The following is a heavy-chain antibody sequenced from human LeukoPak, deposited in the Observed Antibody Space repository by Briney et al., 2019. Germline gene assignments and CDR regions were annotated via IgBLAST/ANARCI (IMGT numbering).Heavy chain of an antibody. D-gene: IGHD3-22*01. CDR1: GGTFSSYA. V-gene: IGHV1-69*05. Sequence: ASVKVSCKASGGTFSSYAISWVRQAPGQGLEWMGGIIPIFGTANYAQKFQGRVTITTDESTSTAYMELSSLRSEDTAVYYCARSGFIYYYDSSGYYLFDYWGQRTLVTVSS. J-gene: IGHJ4*02. CDR3: ARSGFIYYYDSSGYYLFDY. CDR2: IIPIFGTA.